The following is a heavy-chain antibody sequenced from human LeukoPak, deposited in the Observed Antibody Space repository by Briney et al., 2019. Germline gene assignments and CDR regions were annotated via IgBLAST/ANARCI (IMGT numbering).Heavy chain of an antibody. Sequence: ASVKVSCKASGYTFTGYYMHWVRQAPGQGLEWMGWINPDSGGTNYAEKFQGRVTMTRDTSISTAYMELSRLRSDDTAVYYCARGGPPKTWIQLWGWFDPWGQGTLVTVSS. D-gene: IGHD5-18*01. CDR3: ARGGPPKTWIQLWGWFDP. CDR1: GYTFTGYY. J-gene: IGHJ5*02. CDR2: INPDSGGT. V-gene: IGHV1-2*02.